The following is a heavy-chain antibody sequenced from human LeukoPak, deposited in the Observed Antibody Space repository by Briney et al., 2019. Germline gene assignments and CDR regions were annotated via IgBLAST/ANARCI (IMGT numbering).Heavy chain of an antibody. Sequence: GGSLRLSCAASRFIFSSYWMSWVRQAPGKGLEWVANIKEDGSEKYYEDSVKGRFTISRDNAKNSLYLQTNSLRAEDTAVYYCARRALRYCSSTSCPAQYYGVDVWGKGTTVTVSS. CDR2: IKEDGSEK. D-gene: IGHD2-2*01. J-gene: IGHJ6*04. CDR1: RFIFSSYW. V-gene: IGHV3-7*03. CDR3: ARRALRYCSSTSCPAQYYGVDV.